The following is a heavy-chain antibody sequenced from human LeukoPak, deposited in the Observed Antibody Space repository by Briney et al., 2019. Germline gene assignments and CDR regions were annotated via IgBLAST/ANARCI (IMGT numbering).Heavy chain of an antibody. Sequence: PSETLSLTCTVSGRSISSYYWIWIRQPPGKGLEWIGYIYYSGSTNYNPSLKSRVTISVDTSKNQFSLKLSSVTAADTAVYYCAREGIAVAGSFDYWGQGTLVTVSS. CDR2: IYYSGST. D-gene: IGHD6-19*01. CDR3: AREGIAVAGSFDY. V-gene: IGHV4-59*01. J-gene: IGHJ4*02. CDR1: GRSISSYY.